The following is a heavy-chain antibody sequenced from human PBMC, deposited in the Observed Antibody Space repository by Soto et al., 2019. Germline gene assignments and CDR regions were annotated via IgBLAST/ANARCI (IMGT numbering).Heavy chain of an antibody. Sequence: PGVFLKISCKGSGYIFTNFWIGWVRQVPGKGLEWMGIIWPGDSETRYSPSFQGQVTISVDKSISTAYLQWSSLKASDTAMYYCARHGSIGARQNWFDPWGQGTLVTVSS. CDR3: ARHGSIGARQNWFDP. V-gene: IGHV5-51*01. J-gene: IGHJ5*02. CDR2: IWPGDSET. CDR1: GYIFTNFW. D-gene: IGHD6-6*01.